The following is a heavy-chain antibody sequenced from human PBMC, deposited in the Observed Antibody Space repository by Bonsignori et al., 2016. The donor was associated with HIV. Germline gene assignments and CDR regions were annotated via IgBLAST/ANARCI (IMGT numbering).Heavy chain of an antibody. CDR2: INHSGST. D-gene: IGHD2-15*01. V-gene: IGHV4-34*01. CDR3: ARGGRRALLGGFPQRY. J-gene: IGHJ4*02. Sequence: SETPVPXLRCLWWVLQWLLLELGSASPRKGLEWIGEINHSGSTNYNPSLKSRVTISVDTSKNQFSLKLSSVTAADTAVYYCARGGRRALLGGFPQRYWGQGTLVTVSS. CDR1: WVLQWLL.